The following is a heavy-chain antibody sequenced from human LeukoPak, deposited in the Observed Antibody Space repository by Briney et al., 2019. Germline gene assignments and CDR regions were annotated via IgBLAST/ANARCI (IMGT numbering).Heavy chain of an antibody. Sequence: ASVKVSCKASGYTFTSYDIDCVRQATGQGLEWMGWMNPNSGNTGYAQKFQGRVTMTRTTSISTAYMELSSLRSEDTAVYYCARGRGITMIVVVSNNWFDPWGQGTLLTVSS. V-gene: IGHV1-8*01. J-gene: IGHJ5*02. CDR2: MNPNSGNT. D-gene: IGHD3-22*01. CDR3: ARGRGITMIVVVSNNWFDP. CDR1: GYTFTSYD.